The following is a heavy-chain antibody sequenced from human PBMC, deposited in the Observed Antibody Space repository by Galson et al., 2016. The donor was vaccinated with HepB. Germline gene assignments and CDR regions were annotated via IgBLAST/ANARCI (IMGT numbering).Heavy chain of an antibody. CDR2: INPDSGGT. CDR1: GDTFSGYF. Sequence: SVKVSCKASGDTFSGYFIHWVRQAPGQGLEWMGWINPDSGGTHYAQKFQGRVTMTRDTSISTAYMELSRLRSDDTAVFYCARAFRYFEWDDAFDLWGQRTVVSVSS. J-gene: IGHJ3*01. D-gene: IGHD3-9*01. V-gene: IGHV1-2*02. CDR3: ARAFRYFEWDDAFDL.